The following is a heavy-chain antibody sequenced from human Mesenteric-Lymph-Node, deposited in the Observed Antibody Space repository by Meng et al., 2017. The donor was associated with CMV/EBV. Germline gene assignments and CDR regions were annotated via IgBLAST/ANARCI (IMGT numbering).Heavy chain of an antibody. CDR2: VYYSGIT. Sequence: GSLRLSCTVSGGSISSYYWSWIRQPPGKRLEWIGYVYYSGITDYNPSLKSRVTISVDSSKNQFSLKLSSVTAADTAVYYCARVSYEGFVGSSRYFDYWGQGTLVTVSS. CDR3: ARVSYEGFVGSSRYFDY. D-gene: IGHD6-6*01. V-gene: IGHV4-59*01. CDR1: GGSISSYY. J-gene: IGHJ4*02.